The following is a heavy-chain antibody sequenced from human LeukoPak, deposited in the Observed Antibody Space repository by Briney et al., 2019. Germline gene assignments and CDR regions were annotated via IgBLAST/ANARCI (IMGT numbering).Heavy chain of an antibody. CDR1: GFTFSSYG. Sequence: SGGFLRLSCAASGFTFSSYGMHWVRQAPGKGLEWVAVISYDGSNKYYADSVKGRFTISRDNSKNTLYLQMNSLRAEDTAVYYCANYDSSGYYPYYYYYGMDVWGQGTTVTVSS. V-gene: IGHV3-30*18. D-gene: IGHD3-22*01. J-gene: IGHJ6*02. CDR3: ANYDSSGYYPYYYYYGMDV. CDR2: ISYDGSNK.